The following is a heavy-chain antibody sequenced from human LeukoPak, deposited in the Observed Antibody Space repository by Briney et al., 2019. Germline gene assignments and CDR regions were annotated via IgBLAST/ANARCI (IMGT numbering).Heavy chain of an antibody. CDR2: IYSTGST. CDR1: GGSINRYY. D-gene: IGHD3-16*01. J-gene: IGHJ3*02. V-gene: IGHV4-4*07. CDR3: ARHLGAQSLIAFDI. Sequence: SETLPLTCTVSGGSINRYYWTWIRQPAGKGLEWIGRIYSTGSTNYNPSLKSRVTMSVDTSKNHFSLNLNSVTAADTAVYYCARHLGAQSLIAFDIWGRGTMVTVSS.